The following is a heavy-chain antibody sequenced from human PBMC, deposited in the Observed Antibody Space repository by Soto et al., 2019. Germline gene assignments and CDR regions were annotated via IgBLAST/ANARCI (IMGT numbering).Heavy chain of an antibody. CDR1: GFTFSNYI. V-gene: IGHV3-30-3*01. D-gene: IGHD3-10*01. J-gene: IGHJ4*02. CDR2: ILHDGNNK. Sequence: QVQLVESGGGVVQPGRSLRLSCAASGFTFSNYIMHWVRQAPGKGLEWVAIILHDGNNKYYADSVKGRCTISRDNSKNTQYLQMNSLRTEHTAIYYCARDDEGGSYCDLGYWGQGTLVTVSS. CDR3: ARDDEGGSYCDLGY.